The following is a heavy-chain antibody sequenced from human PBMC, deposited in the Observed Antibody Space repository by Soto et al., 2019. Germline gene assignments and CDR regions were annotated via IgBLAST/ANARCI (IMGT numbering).Heavy chain of an antibody. Sequence: TSVKVSCEASGDSYTSYGISWVRQAPGQGLEWMGWISAYNGNTNYAQKLQGRVTMTTDTSTSTAYMELRSLRSDDTAVYYCARGYSSGWYMDAFDIWGQGTMVTVSS. CDR1: GDSYTSYG. V-gene: IGHV1-18*01. D-gene: IGHD6-19*01. CDR3: ARGYSSGWYMDAFDI. CDR2: ISAYNGNT. J-gene: IGHJ3*02.